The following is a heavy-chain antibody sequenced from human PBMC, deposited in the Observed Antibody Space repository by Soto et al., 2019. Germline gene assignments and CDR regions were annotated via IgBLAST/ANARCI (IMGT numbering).Heavy chain of an antibody. D-gene: IGHD3-3*01. J-gene: IGHJ5*02. Sequence: QPGGSLRLSCAASGFTFSSYGMHWVRQAPGKGLEWVAVIWYDGSNKYYADSVKGRFTISRDNSKNTLYLQMNSLRAEDTAVYYCAREPTRTTYYDFWSGYPSHRNWFDPWGQGTLVTVSS. CDR3: AREPTRTTYYDFWSGYPSHRNWFDP. V-gene: IGHV3-33*01. CDR2: IWYDGSNK. CDR1: GFTFSSYG.